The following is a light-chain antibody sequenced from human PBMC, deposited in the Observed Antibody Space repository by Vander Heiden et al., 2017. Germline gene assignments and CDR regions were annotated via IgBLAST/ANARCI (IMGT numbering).Light chain of an antibody. V-gene: IGLV2-14*01. CDR2: SVT. CDR1: NSDVGWYTF. J-gene: IGLJ2*01. CDR3: SSSKSITTLGVV. Sequence: QSALTQPTSVSGSPGQSITIPCAGTNSDVGWYTFVFWYQQNPGKAPHLLCVSVTNRHSGVSNRFSCSKSCNPASLTPSALQAEDETNYYYSSSKSITTLGVVFGGGTKLTVL.